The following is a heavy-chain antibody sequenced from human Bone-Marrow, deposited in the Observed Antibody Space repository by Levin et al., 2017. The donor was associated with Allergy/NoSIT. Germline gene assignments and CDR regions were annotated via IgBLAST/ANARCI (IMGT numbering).Heavy chain of an antibody. V-gene: IGHV4-34*01. D-gene: IGHD3-3*01. CDR2: INHSGST. CDR3: ARVRKIWSGLYWYFDL. J-gene: IGHJ2*01. Sequence: SETLSLTCAVYGGSFSGYYWSWIRQPPGKGLEWIGEINHSGSTNYNPSLKSRVTISVDTSKNQFSLKLSSVTAADTAVYYCARVRKIWSGLYWYFDLWGRGTLVTVSS. CDR1: GGSFSGYY.